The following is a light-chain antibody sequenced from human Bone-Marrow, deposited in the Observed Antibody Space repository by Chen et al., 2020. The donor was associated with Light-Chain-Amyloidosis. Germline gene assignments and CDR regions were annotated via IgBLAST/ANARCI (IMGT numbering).Light chain of an antibody. V-gene: IGLV3-25*03. CDR1: DLPTKY. Sequence: SYELTQPPSVSVSPGQTARITCSGDDLPTKYAYWYQQKPGQAPVLVIHRDTERPSGSSERCSGSSSGTTATLTISGVQAEDEADYHCQSADSRGSDEVILGGGTKLTGL. CDR2: RDT. CDR3: QSADSRGSDEVI. J-gene: IGLJ2*01.